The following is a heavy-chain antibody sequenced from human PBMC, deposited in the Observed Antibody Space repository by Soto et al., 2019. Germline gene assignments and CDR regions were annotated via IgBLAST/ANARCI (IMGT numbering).Heavy chain of an antibody. CDR2: VFHSGSA. V-gene: IGHV4-4*02. CDR1: GGSLSTPVW. J-gene: IGHJ4*02. Sequence: QLQLQESGPGLVKPSGTLSLTCGVSGGSLSTPVWWSWVRLPPGKGLEWIGEVFHSGSANYNPSLQSRVTISLDKPTNQFSLRLSSVTAADTAVYYCARKAWTRLDYWGQGALVTVSS. D-gene: IGHD1-1*01. CDR3: ARKAWTRLDY.